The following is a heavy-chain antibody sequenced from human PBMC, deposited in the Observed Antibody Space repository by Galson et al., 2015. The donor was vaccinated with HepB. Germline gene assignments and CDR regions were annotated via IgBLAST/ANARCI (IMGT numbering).Heavy chain of an antibody. CDR1: GFTFTSSA. V-gene: IGHV1-58*01. CDR2: IVVGGGNT. Sequence: SVKVSCKASGFTFTSSAVQWVRQARGQRLEWIGWIVVGGGNTNYAQKFQERVTITRDMSTSTAYMELSSLRSEDTAVYYCAAAPRGYRYGNIFDYWGQGTLVTVSS. J-gene: IGHJ4*02. CDR3: AAAPRGYRYGNIFDY. D-gene: IGHD5-18*01.